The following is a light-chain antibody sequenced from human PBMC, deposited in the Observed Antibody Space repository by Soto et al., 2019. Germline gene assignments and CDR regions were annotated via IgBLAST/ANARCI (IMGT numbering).Light chain of an antibody. Sequence: DIQMTQSPSSLSASVGDRVTITCRASQIISSFLNWYQQEPGKAPKLPIYGASSLQRGVPSRFSGGGSGTDFTLTGGSLQPEDFATYYCQQSYSTPYTFGQVTELEIK. CDR1: QIISSF. CDR2: GAS. V-gene: IGKV1-39*01. J-gene: IGKJ2*01. CDR3: QQSYSTPYT.